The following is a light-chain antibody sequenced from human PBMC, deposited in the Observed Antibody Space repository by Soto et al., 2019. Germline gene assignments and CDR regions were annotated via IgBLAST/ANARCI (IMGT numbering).Light chain of an antibody. V-gene: IGLV2-23*01. J-gene: IGLJ3*02. Sequence: QSALTQPASVSGSPGQSITISFTGTNSDVGSYNLVSWYQQHPGKAPKLMIYEGSKRPSGVSDRFSGSKSGNTASLTISGLQAEDEAGYYCSSYRNTITVFGGGTKLTVL. CDR3: SSYRNTITV. CDR2: EGS. CDR1: NSDVGSYNL.